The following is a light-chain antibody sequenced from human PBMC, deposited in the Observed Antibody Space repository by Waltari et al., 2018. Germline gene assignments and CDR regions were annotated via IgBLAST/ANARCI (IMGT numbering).Light chain of an antibody. Sequence: IVVTQTPATLSLSPGERTTFSCRARQSVDSYLLWYQQKPGQTPRLLVYGASNRATGIPARFSGSGSGTDVTLTIDSLESEDFAVYYCHQRSNWPITFGQGTRLEIK. CDR2: GAS. CDR1: QSVDSY. V-gene: IGKV3-11*01. J-gene: IGKJ5*01. CDR3: HQRSNWPIT.